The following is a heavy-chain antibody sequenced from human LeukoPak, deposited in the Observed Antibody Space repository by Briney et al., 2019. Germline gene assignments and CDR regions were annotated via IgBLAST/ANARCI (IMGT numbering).Heavy chain of an antibody. CDR3: ARGAYCSGGSCYGRLFNWFDP. Sequence: SVKVSCKASGGTFSSYAISWVRQAPGQGLEWMGGIIPIFGTANYAQKFQGRVTITADKSTSTAYMELSSLRSEDTAVYYCARGAYCSGGSCYGRLFNWFDPWGQGTLVTVSS. CDR2: IIPIFGTA. CDR1: GGTFSSYA. J-gene: IGHJ5*02. V-gene: IGHV1-69*06. D-gene: IGHD2-15*01.